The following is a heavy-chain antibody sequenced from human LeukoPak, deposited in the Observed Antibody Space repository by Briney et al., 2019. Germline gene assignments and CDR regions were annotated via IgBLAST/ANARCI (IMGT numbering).Heavy chain of an antibody. D-gene: IGHD1-26*01. CDR1: GFTVSTKY. V-gene: IGHV3-66*01. J-gene: IGHJ4*02. CDR3: AKELVGASLDY. Sequence: PGGSLRLSCAASGFTVSTKYMTWVRQAPGKGLEWVSLIYSGGSTYYADSVKGRFTISRDNSKNTPYLQMNSLRAEDTAVYYCAKELVGASLDYWGQGTLVTVSS. CDR2: IYSGGST.